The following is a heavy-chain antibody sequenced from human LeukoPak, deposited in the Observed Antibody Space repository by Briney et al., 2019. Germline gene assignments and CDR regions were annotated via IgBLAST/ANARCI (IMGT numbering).Heavy chain of an antibody. V-gene: IGHV1-69*06. Sequence: SVKVSCKASGGTFSSYAISWARQAPGQGLEWMGGIIPIFGTANYAQKFQGRVTITADKSTSTAYMELSRLRSDDTAVYYCARGRKVYYYDSSGYYAYNWFDPWGQGTLVTVSS. CDR2: IIPIFGTA. CDR3: ARGRKVYYYDSSGYYAYNWFDP. J-gene: IGHJ5*02. D-gene: IGHD3-22*01. CDR1: GGTFSSYA.